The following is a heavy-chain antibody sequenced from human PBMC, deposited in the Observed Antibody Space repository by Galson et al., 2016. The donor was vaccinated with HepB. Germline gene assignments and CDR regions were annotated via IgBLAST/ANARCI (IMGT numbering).Heavy chain of an antibody. D-gene: IGHD5-24*01. CDR1: GFTFSSYA. V-gene: IGHV3-30*03. Sequence: SLRLSCAGSGFTFSSYAMHWVRQAPGKGLEWVAVISNDGDKKYYVDSVKGRFTISRDNSKDTLYLQMNSLRGEDTVLFYCVRDGGGGYNMVVYWGQGTLVTVSS. CDR2: ISNDGDKK. CDR3: VRDGGGGYNMVVY. J-gene: IGHJ4*02.